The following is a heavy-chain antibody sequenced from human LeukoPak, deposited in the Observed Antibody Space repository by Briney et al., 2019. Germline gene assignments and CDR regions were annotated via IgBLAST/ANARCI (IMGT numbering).Heavy chain of an antibody. CDR3: AKDLSKGLLYRRGMYYFDY. CDR2: IRYDGSNK. D-gene: IGHD3-10*01. Sequence: GGSLRLSCAASGFTFSSYGVHWARQAPGKGLEWVAFIRYDGSNKYYADSVKGRFTISRDNSKNTLYLQMNSLRAEDTAVYYCAKDLSKGLLYRRGMYYFDYWGQGTLVTVSS. V-gene: IGHV3-30*02. CDR1: GFTFSSYG. J-gene: IGHJ4*02.